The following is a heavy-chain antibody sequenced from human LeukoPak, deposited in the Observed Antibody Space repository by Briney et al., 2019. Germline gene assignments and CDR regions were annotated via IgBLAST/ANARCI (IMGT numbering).Heavy chain of an antibody. Sequence: SETLSLTCTVSGGSISSYYWSWIRQPPGKGLEWIGYIYYSGSTNYNPSLKSRVTISVDTSKNQFSLKLSSVTAADTAVYHCARRGYYYDSRGYYYFDYWGQGTLVTVSS. D-gene: IGHD3-22*01. CDR1: GGSISSYY. CDR3: ARRGYYYDSRGYYYFDY. CDR2: IYYSGST. J-gene: IGHJ4*02. V-gene: IGHV4-59*01.